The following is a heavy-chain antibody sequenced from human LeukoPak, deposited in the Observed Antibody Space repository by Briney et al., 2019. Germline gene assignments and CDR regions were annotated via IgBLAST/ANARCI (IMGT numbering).Heavy chain of an antibody. CDR1: GGSFSGYY. V-gene: IGHV4-34*01. CDR3: ARMGSGSYSPNWFDP. Sequence: SETLSLTCAVYGGSFSGYYWSWLRQPPGKGLEWIGEINHSGSTNYNPSLKSRVTISVDTSKNQFSLKLSSVTAADTAVYYCARMGSGSYSPNWFDPWGQGTLVTVSS. D-gene: IGHD3-10*01. J-gene: IGHJ5*02. CDR2: INHSGST.